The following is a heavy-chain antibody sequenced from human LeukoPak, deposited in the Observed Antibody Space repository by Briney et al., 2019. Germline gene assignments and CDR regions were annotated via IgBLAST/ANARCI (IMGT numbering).Heavy chain of an antibody. CDR2: ISYDGSNK. CDR3: AKDYGDYLPFDC. V-gene: IGHV3-30*18. D-gene: IGHD4-17*01. J-gene: IGHJ4*02. Sequence: GGSLRLSCAASGFTLSTSGMHWVRQAPGKGLEWVALISYDGSNKYYADSVKGRFTISRDNSKNTLYLQMNSLRADDTALYYCAKDYGDYLPFDCWGQGTLVTVPS. CDR1: GFTLSTSG.